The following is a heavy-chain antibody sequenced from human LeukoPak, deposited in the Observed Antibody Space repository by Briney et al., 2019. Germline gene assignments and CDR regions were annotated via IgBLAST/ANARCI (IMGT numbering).Heavy chain of an antibody. CDR3: ARDPTYCSGGSCYYTGYYYYGMDV. Sequence: ASVKVSCKASSYTFTSYGISWVRQAPGQGLEWMGWISAYNGNTNYAQKLQGRVTMTTDTSTSTAYMELRSLRSDDTAVYYCARDPTYCSGGSCYYTGYYYYGMDVWGQGTTVTVSS. V-gene: IGHV1-18*01. CDR1: SYTFTSYG. D-gene: IGHD2-15*01. J-gene: IGHJ6*02. CDR2: ISAYNGNT.